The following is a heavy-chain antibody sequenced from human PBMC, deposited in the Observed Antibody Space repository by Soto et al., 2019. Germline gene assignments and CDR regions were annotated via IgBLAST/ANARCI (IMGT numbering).Heavy chain of an antibody. Sequence: GASVKVSCKASGGTFSSYAISWVRQAPGQGLEWMGGIIPIFGTANYAQKFQGRVTITADESTSTAYMELSSLRSEDTAVYYCASENIADRPVEWFDPWGQGTLVTVSS. CDR2: IIPIFGTA. CDR3: ASENIADRPVEWFDP. J-gene: IGHJ5*02. V-gene: IGHV1-69*13. CDR1: GGTFSSYA. D-gene: IGHD6-6*01.